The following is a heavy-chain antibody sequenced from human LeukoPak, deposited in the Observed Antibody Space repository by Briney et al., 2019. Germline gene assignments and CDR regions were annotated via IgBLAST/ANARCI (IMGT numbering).Heavy chain of an antibody. CDR1: GFTFTNFE. CDR3: ARAGPPAFDP. V-gene: IGHV3-48*03. J-gene: IGHJ5*02. CDR2: ISYSGSTT. Sequence: GGSLRLSCAASGFTFTNFEMNWVRQAPGKGLKWVSYISYSGSTTSCADSVKGRFTISRDNAKNSLYLQMNSLRAEDTAVYYCARAGPPAFDPWGQGTLVTVSS.